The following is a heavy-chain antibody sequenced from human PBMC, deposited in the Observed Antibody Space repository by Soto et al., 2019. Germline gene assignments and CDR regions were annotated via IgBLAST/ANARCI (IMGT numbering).Heavy chain of an antibody. J-gene: IGHJ4*02. Sequence: ASVKVSCKASGYTFTSYGISWVRQPPGQGHEWMGWISAYNRNTNYAQKLQGRVTMTTDTSTSTAYMELRSLRSDDTAVYYCARVIAAAADFDYWGQGTLVTVSS. CDR2: ISAYNRNT. CDR3: ARVIAAAADFDY. V-gene: IGHV1-18*01. D-gene: IGHD6-13*01. CDR1: GYTFTSYG.